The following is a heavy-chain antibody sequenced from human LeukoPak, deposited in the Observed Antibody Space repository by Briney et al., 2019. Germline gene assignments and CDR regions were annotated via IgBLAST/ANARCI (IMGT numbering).Heavy chain of an antibody. CDR1: GGSFSGYY. J-gene: IGHJ4*02. V-gene: IGHV4-34*01. D-gene: IGHD3-22*01. CDR2: INHSGST. Sequence: SETLSHTCAVYGGSFSGYYWSWIRQPPGKGLEWIGEINHSGSTNYNPSLKSRVTISVDTSKNQFSLKLSSVTAADTAVYYCASGYYYDSSFDYWGQGTLVTVSS. CDR3: ASGYYYDSSFDY.